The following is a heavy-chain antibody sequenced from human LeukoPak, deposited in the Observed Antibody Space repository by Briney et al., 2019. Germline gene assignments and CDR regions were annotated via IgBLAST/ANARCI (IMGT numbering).Heavy chain of an antibody. V-gene: IGHV3-33*01. CDR3: ARDMNLPDALDL. J-gene: IGHJ3*01. CDR2: ISDDGNNT. CDR1: GFIFRNYG. Sequence: GGSLRLSCAPSGFIFRNYGIHWARQAPGKGRGWVSVISDDGNNTFYEDALKGRFSISRDNFKNPKYLQMNGLRAEDTAVYYFARDMNLPDALDLWGQGTMATVSS. D-gene: IGHD1-14*01.